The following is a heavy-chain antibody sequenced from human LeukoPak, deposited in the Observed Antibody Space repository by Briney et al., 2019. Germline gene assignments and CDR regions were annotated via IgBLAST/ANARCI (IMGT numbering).Heavy chain of an antibody. V-gene: IGHV3-21*01. Sequence: GGSLRLSCAASGFTFSSYSMNWVRQAPGKGLEWVSSISSRSSYIYYADSVKGRFTISRDNAKNSLYLQMNSLRAEDTAVYYCARDLAAPKWFDPWGQGTLVPVSS. D-gene: IGHD6-13*01. CDR1: GFTFSSYS. J-gene: IGHJ5*02. CDR2: ISSRSSYI. CDR3: ARDLAAPKWFDP.